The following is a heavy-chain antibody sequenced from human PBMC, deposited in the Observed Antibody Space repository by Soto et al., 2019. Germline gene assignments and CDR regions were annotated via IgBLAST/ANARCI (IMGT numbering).Heavy chain of an antibody. J-gene: IGHJ4*02. V-gene: IGHV2-5*02. CDR2: IYWDDDK. CDR3: AHIVVAGLGYYFDY. D-gene: IGHD6-19*01. CDR1: GFSLSSTRMA. Sequence: QITLKESGPPLVKPTQTLTLTCTFSGFSLSSTRMAVGWIRQPPVMALEWLALIYWDDDKRYSPFLKSRLTITKDTSKNQVVLTMTNMDPVDTARYYCAHIVVAGLGYYFDYWGQGTLVTVSS.